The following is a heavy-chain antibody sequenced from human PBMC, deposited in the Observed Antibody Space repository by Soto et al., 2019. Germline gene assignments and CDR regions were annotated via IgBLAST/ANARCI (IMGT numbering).Heavy chain of an antibody. CDR1: GYTFTGYY. CDR3: AKDSTSLYSGSYWAY. Sequence: ASVKVSCKASGYTFTGYYMHWVRQAPGQGLEWMGWINPNSGGTNYAQRFQGWVTMTRDTSISTAYMELSRLRSDDTAVYYCAKDSTSLYSGSYWAYWGQGTLVTVSS. CDR2: INPNSGGT. V-gene: IGHV1-2*04. J-gene: IGHJ4*02. D-gene: IGHD1-26*01.